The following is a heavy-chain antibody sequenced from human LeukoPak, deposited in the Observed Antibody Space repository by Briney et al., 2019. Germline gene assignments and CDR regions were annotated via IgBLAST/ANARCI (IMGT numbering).Heavy chain of an antibody. V-gene: IGHV4-39*01. CDR1: GGSISSSSYY. J-gene: IGHJ4*02. CDR3: ARVVVVAATRTFDY. CDR2: IYYSGST. D-gene: IGHD2-15*01. Sequence: PSETLSLTCTVSGGSISSSSYYWGWIRQPPGKGLEWIGSIYYSGSTYYNPSLKSRVTISVDTSKNQFPLKLSSVTAADTAVYYCARVVVVAATRTFDYWGQGTLVTVSS.